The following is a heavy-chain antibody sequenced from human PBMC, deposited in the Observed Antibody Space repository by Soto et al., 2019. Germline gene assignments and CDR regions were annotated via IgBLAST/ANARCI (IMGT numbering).Heavy chain of an antibody. D-gene: IGHD2-21*01. CDR3: AKDPLEPWGGAYFDY. CDR2: ISGSSGEK. CDR1: GFAFSTFP. Sequence: EVQLLESGGGLVQPGGSLRLSCAASGFAFSTFPMNWVHQAPGKGLEWVSTISGSSGEKYYAASVKGRFTISRDNSKNTLYLQMNSLRAEDTAVYYCAKDPLEPWGGAYFDYWGQGTLVTVSS. V-gene: IGHV3-23*01. J-gene: IGHJ4*02.